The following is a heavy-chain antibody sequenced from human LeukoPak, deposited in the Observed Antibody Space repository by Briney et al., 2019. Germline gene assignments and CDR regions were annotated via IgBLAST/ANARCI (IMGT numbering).Heavy chain of an antibody. CDR1: GFTFSSYW. D-gene: IGHD1-1*01. J-gene: IGHJ4*02. CDR2: INWDGSGS. Sequence: GGSLRLSCAASGFTFSSYWMNWVRQAPGKGLEWVSLINWDGSGSYYADSVKGRFTISRDNSKNSLYLQMNSLRGEDTALYYCAKTSAYTWRIDYWGQGTLVTVSS. CDR3: AKTSAYTWRIDY. V-gene: IGHV3-43D*03.